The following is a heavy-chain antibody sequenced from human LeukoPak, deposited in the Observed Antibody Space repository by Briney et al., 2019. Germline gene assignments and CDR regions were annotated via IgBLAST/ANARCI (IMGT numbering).Heavy chain of an antibody. CDR2: INPESGAT. V-gene: IGHV1-2*02. D-gene: IGHD3-9*01. CDR3: ARVYDVLTGYPGDY. Sequence: ASVKVSCKTSGYTFTGYYMHWLRQAPGQGLEWMGWINPESGATNYAQKFQGRVTMTRDTSISTAYMELSSLRSDDTAVYYCARVYDVLTGYPGDYWGQGTLVTVSS. CDR1: GYTFTGYY. J-gene: IGHJ4*02.